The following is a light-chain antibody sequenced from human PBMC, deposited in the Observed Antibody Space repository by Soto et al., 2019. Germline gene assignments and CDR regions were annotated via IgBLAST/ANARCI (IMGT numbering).Light chain of an antibody. CDR1: QTISSW. V-gene: IGKV1-5*03. CDR2: KAS. J-gene: IGKJ1*01. CDR3: QHYNSYSEA. Sequence: DIQMTQSPSTLSGSVGDRVTITCRASQTISSWLAWYQQKQGEAPKLLIYKASTLKSGVPSRFSGSGSGTEFTLTISSLQPDDFATYYCQHYNSYSEAFGQGTKVDIK.